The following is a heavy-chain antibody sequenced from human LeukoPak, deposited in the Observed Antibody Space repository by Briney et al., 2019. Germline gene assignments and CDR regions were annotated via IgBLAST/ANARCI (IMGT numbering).Heavy chain of an antibody. V-gene: IGHV3-11*01. Sequence: GGSLRLSCAASGFTFSGYYMSWIRQAPGQGLEWVSYISSSGSTIYYADSVKGRFTISRDNAKNSLYLQMNSLRAEDTAVYYCARIWRGGVVFDYWGQGTLVTVSS. D-gene: IGHD2-15*01. CDR1: GFTFSGYY. CDR2: ISSSGSTI. CDR3: ARIWRGGVVFDY. J-gene: IGHJ4*02.